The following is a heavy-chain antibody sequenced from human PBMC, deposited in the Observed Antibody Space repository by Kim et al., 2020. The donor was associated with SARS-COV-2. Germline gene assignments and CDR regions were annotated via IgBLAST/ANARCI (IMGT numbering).Heavy chain of an antibody. CDR3: ARARREWLEYYYYGMDV. Sequence: SQTLSLTCAISGDSVSSNSAAWNWIRQSPSRGLEWLGRTYHRSKWYNDYAVSVKSRITINPDTSKNQFSLQLNSVTPEDTAVYYCARARREWLEYYYYGMDVWRQGTTVTVPS. CDR1: GDSVSSNSAA. D-gene: IGHD6-19*01. J-gene: IGHJ6*02. CDR2: TYHRSKWYN. V-gene: IGHV6-1*01.